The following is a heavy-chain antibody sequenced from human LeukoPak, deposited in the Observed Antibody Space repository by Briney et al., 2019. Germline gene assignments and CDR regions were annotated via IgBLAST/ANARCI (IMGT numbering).Heavy chain of an antibody. Sequence: PGGSLRLSCATSGFTFSNYAINWVRQAPGKGLEWVSAFSGNDGSTYYADSARGRFTISRDNSKHTLYLQMTSLRAEDTAVYYCAKMTPRSYHMDVWGKGTTVTVSS. J-gene: IGHJ6*03. CDR3: AKMTPRSYHMDV. CDR1: GFTFSNYA. CDR2: FSGNDGST. V-gene: IGHV3-23*01.